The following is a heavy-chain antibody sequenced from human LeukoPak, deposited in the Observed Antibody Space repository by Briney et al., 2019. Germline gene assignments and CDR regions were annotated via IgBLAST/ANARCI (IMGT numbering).Heavy chain of an antibody. CDR3: ARESWDYYFDF. CDR2: IWADGSDK. CDR1: GFTFNDYG. Sequence: PGGSLRLSCVASGFTFNDYGMHWVRQAPGKGLEWVGVIWADGSDKYYGDSVKGRFSISRDNSKNTLYLQMNSLRAEDTAVYYCARESWDYYFDFRGQGILVTVSS. D-gene: IGHD1-26*01. V-gene: IGHV3-33*01. J-gene: IGHJ4*02.